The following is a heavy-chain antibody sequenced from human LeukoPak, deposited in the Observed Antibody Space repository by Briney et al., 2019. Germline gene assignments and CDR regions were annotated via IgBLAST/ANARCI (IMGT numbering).Heavy chain of an antibody. Sequence: PSETLSLTCTVSGGSISSGGYYWSWIRQHPGKGLEWLGYIYYSGSTYYNPSLKSRVTISVDTSKNQFSLKLSSVTAADTAVYYCARESVGARPRDIVVVVAATRSQAYWYFDLWGRGTLVTVSS. V-gene: IGHV4-31*03. CDR2: IYYSGST. CDR1: GGSISSGGYY. CDR3: ARESVGARPRDIVVVVAATRSQAYWYFDL. D-gene: IGHD2-15*01. J-gene: IGHJ2*01.